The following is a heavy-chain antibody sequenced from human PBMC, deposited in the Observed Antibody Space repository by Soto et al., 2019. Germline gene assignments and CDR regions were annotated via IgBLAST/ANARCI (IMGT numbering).Heavy chain of an antibody. CDR3: AHKRLSLLWFGDPGSFDP. Sequence: QITLKESGPTLVKPTQTLTLTCTFSGFALSTSGVSVGWIRQPPGKALEWLALIYWDDDKRYSPSLKNRLTITNDTSKNQVVLTMTNMDPVATGTYYCAHKRLSLLWFGDPGSFDPCGQGTLFIVSS. CDR2: IYWDDDK. D-gene: IGHD3-10*01. V-gene: IGHV2-5*02. CDR1: GFALSTSGVS. J-gene: IGHJ5*02.